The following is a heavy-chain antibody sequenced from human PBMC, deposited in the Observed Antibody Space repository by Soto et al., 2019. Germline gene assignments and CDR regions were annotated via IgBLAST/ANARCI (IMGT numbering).Heavy chain of an antibody. CDR3: AARGSSGWRNNWLEP. V-gene: IGHV1-58*01. Sequence: SVKVSCKAPGLTFTRSAVQWVRQARGQRLEWIGWIVVGSGNTNYAQKFQERVTITSDMSTSTDYMERSSLRSWDTAVYYCAARGSSGWRNNWLEPWGQGTLVTVSS. D-gene: IGHD6-25*01. CDR2: IVVGSGNT. J-gene: IGHJ5*02. CDR1: GLTFTRSA.